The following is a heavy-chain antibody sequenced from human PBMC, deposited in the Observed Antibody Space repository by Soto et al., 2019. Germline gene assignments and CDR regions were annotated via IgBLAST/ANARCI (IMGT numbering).Heavy chain of an antibody. CDR1: GFSVSSSH. CDR3: ARDSQYYYDSSGYYFGYYYYYGMDF. J-gene: IGHJ6*02. D-gene: IGHD3-22*01. V-gene: IGHV3-53*01. CDR2: IYSGGST. Sequence: PGGSLRLSCAASGFSVSSSHMIWVRQAPGKGLEWVSVIYSGGSTYYAVSVKGRFTISRDKSKNTVYLQMNSLRAEDTAVYYCARDSQYYYDSSGYYFGYYYYYGMDFWGQGTTVTVPS.